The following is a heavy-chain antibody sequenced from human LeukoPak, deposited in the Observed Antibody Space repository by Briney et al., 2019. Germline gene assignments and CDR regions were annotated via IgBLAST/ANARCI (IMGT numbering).Heavy chain of an antibody. Sequence: SGTLSLTCAVSGGSISSSNWWSWVRQPPGKGLEWIGEIYHSGSTNYNPSLKSRVTISVDKSKNQFSLKLSSVTAADTAVYYCARHPRPVLRGLYYYYGMDVWGQGTTVTVSS. CDR2: IYHSGST. V-gene: IGHV4-4*02. CDR1: GGSISSSNW. D-gene: IGHD3-10*01. CDR3: ARHPRPVLRGLYYYYGMDV. J-gene: IGHJ6*02.